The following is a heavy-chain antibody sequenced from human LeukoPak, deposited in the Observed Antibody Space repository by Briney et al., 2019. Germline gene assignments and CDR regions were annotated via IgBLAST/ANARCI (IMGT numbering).Heavy chain of an antibody. CDR2: IYTSGST. J-gene: IGHJ4*02. CDR3: ARVTGYMIEDYFDY. Sequence: SETLSLTCSVSGGSISSYSWSWIRQPAGKGLEWIGRIYTSGSTNYNPSLKSRVTISVDTSKNQFSLKLSSVTAADTAVYYCARVTGYMIEDYFDYWGQGTLVTVSS. CDR1: GGSISSYS. V-gene: IGHV4-4*07. D-gene: IGHD3-22*01.